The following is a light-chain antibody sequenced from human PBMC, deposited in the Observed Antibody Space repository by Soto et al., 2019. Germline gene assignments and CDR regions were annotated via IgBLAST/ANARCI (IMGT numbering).Light chain of an antibody. V-gene: IGKV1-12*01. Sequence: DVQMTQSPSSVSASVGDRVTITCRASQGISSWVAWYQQKPGKAPKLLIYAASSLQTGVPSRFSGSGSGTDFTLTTSSLQPEDFATYYCRQANSFPRTFGQGTKVEIK. CDR1: QGISSW. CDR3: RQANSFPRT. J-gene: IGKJ1*01. CDR2: AAS.